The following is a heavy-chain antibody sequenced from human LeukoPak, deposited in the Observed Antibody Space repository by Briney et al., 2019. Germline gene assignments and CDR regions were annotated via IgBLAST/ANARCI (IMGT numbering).Heavy chain of an antibody. CDR3: AKGERHEHYSYGYVYDY. CDR2: ISYDGSNK. D-gene: IGHD5-18*01. Sequence: GGSLRLSCAASGFTFSSYGMHWARQAPGKGLEWVAVISYDGSNKYYADSVKGRFTISRDNSKNTLYLQMNSLRAEDTAVYYCAKGERHEHYSYGYVYDYWGQGTLVTVSS. V-gene: IGHV3-30*18. CDR1: GFTFSSYG. J-gene: IGHJ4*02.